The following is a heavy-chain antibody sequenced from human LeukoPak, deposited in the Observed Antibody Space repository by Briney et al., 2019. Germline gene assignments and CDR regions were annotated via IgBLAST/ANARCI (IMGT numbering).Heavy chain of an antibody. Sequence: SETLSLTCTVSGGSISSYHWSWVRQPPGKGLEWIGYILTSGSTNYNPSLRSRLTISVDTSTNQFTLKLSSVTAADTAVYYCARVRVSGSYLCYFDYWGQGTLVSVSS. CDR2: ILTSGST. V-gene: IGHV4-4*09. D-gene: IGHD1-26*01. CDR1: GGSISSYH. J-gene: IGHJ4*02. CDR3: ARVRVSGSYLCYFDY.